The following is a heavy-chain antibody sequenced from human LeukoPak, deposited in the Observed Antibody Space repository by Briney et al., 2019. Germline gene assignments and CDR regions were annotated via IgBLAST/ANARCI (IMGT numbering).Heavy chain of an antibody. D-gene: IGHD3-9*01. CDR2: MNPNSGNT. J-gene: IGHJ5*02. V-gene: IGHV1-8*01. CDR1: GYTFTSYD. CDR3: ARGGLRYFDWLFSWFDP. Sequence: ASVKVSCKASGYTFTSYDIDWVRQATGQGLEWMGWMNPNSGNTGYAQKFQGRVTMTRNTSISTAYMELSSLRSEDTAVYYCARGGLRYFDWLFSWFDPWGQGTLVTVSS.